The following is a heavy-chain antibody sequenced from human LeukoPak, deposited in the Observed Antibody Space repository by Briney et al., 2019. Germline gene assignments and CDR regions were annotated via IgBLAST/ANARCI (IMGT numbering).Heavy chain of an antibody. V-gene: IGHV3-74*01. J-gene: IGHJ4*02. CDR2: IDYDGSTT. Sequence: GGSLRLSCAGSGFSLSTFWMHWVRQAPGKGLVWVSRIDYDGSTTTYADSVKGRFTISRDNAKNSLYLQMNSLRAEDTAVYYCARGYSYGYGGDYWGQGTLVTVSS. CDR1: GFSLSTFW. CDR3: ARGYSYGYGGDY. D-gene: IGHD5-18*01.